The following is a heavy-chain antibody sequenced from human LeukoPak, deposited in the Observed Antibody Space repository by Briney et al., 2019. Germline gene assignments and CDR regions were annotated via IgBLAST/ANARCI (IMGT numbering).Heavy chain of an antibody. CDR2: ISYDGSNK. D-gene: IGHD5-18*01. Sequence: GGSLRLSCAASAFTFSSSAMHWVRQAPGKGLEWVAVISYDGSNKYYADSVKGRFTISRDNSKNTLYLQMNSLRAEDTAVYYCARAWIQLFGFNWFDPWGQGTLVTVSS. CDR3: ARAWIQLFGFNWFDP. V-gene: IGHV3-30*08. J-gene: IGHJ5*02. CDR1: AFTFSSSA.